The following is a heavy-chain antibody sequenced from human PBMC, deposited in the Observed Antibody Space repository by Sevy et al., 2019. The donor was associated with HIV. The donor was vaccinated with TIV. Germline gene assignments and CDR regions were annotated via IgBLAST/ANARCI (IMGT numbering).Heavy chain of an antibody. CDR3: ARGVVVFSSSWYFRPYYYYYMDV. J-gene: IGHJ6*03. D-gene: IGHD6-13*01. Sequence: SETLSLTCAVYGGSFSGYYWSWIRQPPGKGLEWIGEINHSGSTNYNPSLKSRVTISVDTSKNQFSLKLSSVTAADTAVYYCARGVVVFSSSWYFRPYYYYYMDVWGKGTTVTVSS. CDR1: GGSFSGYY. V-gene: IGHV4-34*01. CDR2: INHSGST.